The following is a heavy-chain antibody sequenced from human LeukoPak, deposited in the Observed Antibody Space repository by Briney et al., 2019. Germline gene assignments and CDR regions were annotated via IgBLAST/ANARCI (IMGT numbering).Heavy chain of an antibody. V-gene: IGHV3-23*01. Sequence: PGGSLRLSCAASGFTFSSYAMSWVRQATGKGLEWVSAISGSGGSTYYADSVKGRFTISRDNSKNTLYLQMNSLRAEDTAVYYCAKGSWYQLLSGDYWGQGTLVTASS. CDR1: GFTFSSYA. D-gene: IGHD2-2*01. CDR3: AKGSWYQLLSGDY. J-gene: IGHJ4*02. CDR2: ISGSGGST.